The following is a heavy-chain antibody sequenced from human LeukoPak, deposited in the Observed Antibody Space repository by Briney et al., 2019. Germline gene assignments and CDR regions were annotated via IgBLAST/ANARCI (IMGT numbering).Heavy chain of an antibody. V-gene: IGHV4-59*08. CDR1: GGSISSYY. CDR2: IYYSGST. D-gene: IGHD6-19*01. CDR3: ARALLSQYSSGWPAFDY. J-gene: IGHJ4*02. Sequence: SETLSLTCTVSGGSISSYYWSWIRQPPGRGLEWIGYIYYSGSTNYNPSLKSRVTISVDTSKNQFSLKLSSVTAADTAVYYCARALLSQYSSGWPAFDYWGQGTLVTVSS.